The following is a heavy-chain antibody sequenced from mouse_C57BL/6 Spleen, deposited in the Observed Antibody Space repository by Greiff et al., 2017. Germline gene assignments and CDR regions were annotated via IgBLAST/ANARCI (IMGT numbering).Heavy chain of an antibody. J-gene: IGHJ3*01. CDR1: GYTFTSYW. CDR2: IDPSDSYT. V-gene: IGHV1-69*01. Sequence: QVQLQQPGAELVMPGASVKLSCKASGYTFTSYWMHWVKQRPGQGLEWIGEIDPSDSYTNYNQKFKGKSTLTVDKSSSTAYMQLSSLTSEDSAVYYYARGGTAQAQFAYWGQGTLVTVAA. D-gene: IGHD3-2*02. CDR3: ARGGTAQAQFAY.